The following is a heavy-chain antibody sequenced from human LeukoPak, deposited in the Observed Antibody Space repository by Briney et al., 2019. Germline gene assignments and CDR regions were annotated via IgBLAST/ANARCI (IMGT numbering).Heavy chain of an antibody. V-gene: IGHV3-30*18. Sequence: GRPLRLSCAASGFTFSSYGMHWVRQAPGKGLEWVAVISYDGSNKYYADSVKGRFTISRDNSKNTLYLQMNSLRAEDTAVYYCAKVGQWLVIRGDAFDIWGQGTMVTVSS. D-gene: IGHD6-19*01. CDR2: ISYDGSNK. CDR3: AKVGQWLVIRGDAFDI. CDR1: GFTFSSYG. J-gene: IGHJ3*02.